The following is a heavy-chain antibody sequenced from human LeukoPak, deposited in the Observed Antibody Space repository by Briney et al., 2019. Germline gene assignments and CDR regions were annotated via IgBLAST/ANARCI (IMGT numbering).Heavy chain of an antibody. CDR2: IYPGDSDT. V-gene: IGHV5-51*01. CDR3: ARHGSSGWYPGNAFDI. J-gene: IGHJ3*02. CDR1: VYSFTSYW. D-gene: IGHD6-19*01. Sequence: GESLKISCKGSVYSFTSYWIGWVRQMPGKGLEWMGIIYPGDSDTRYSPSFQGQVTISADKSISTAYLQWGSLKASDTAMYYCARHGSSGWYPGNAFDIWGQGTMVTVSS.